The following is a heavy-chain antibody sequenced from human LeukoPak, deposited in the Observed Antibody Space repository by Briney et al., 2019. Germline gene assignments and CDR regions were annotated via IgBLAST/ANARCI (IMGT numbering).Heavy chain of an antibody. CDR3: ARSNYDSTTFYYHLDL. V-gene: IGHV3-74*01. CDR2: VDVHGQGT. D-gene: IGHD2/OR15-2a*01. CDR1: GFTFSSYW. Sequence: GGSLRLSCAASGFTFSSYWMHWVRQAPGKGPVWVSRVDVHGQGTAYADSVKGRFTISRDNAKNTLSLQMNSLSAEDTAVYYCARSNYDSTTFYYHLDLWGQGALVTVSS. J-gene: IGHJ5*02.